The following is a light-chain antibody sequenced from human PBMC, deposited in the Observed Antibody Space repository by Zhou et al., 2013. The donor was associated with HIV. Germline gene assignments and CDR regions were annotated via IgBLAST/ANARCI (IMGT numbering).Light chain of an antibody. V-gene: IGKV3-20*01. CDR2: GAS. J-gene: IGKJ2*04. CDR1: QSVSSN. Sequence: EIVLTQSPATLSLSPGERATLSCWASQSVSSNLAWYQQKPGQAPRLLMYGASSRANGIPDRFSGSGSGTDFTLTISRLEPEDFAVYYCQQYGSSPCSFGQGTKLEIK. CDR3: QQYGSSPCS.